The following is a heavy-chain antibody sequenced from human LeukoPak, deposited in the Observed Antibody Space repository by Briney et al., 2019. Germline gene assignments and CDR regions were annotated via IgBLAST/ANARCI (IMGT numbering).Heavy chain of an antibody. V-gene: IGHV3-7*01. J-gene: IGHJ4*02. D-gene: IGHD5-12*01. CDR1: TFTFSNYW. Sequence: PGRSLRLSCAASTFTFSNYWMNWVHQAPGKGLEWVATIKHDGSEKHYVDSVEGRFTISRDNAMNSLYLQMNSLRAEDTAVYYCARDRGLSGYDLCDYWGQGTLVTVSS. CDR3: ARDRGLSGYDLCDY. CDR2: IKHDGSEK.